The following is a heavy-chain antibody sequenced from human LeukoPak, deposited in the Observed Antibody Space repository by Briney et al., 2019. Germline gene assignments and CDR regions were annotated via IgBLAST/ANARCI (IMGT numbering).Heavy chain of an antibody. CDR2: INPNSGGT. D-gene: IGHD2-2*02. V-gene: IGHV1-2*02. CDR1: GYTFTGYY. CDR3: ARDSRRIVVVPAATPY. Sequence: ASVKVSCKASGYTFTGYYMHWVQQAPGQGLEWMGWINPNSGGTNYAQKFQGRVTMTRDTSISTAYMELSRLRSDDTAVYYCARDSRRIVVVPAATPYWGQGTLVTVSS. J-gene: IGHJ4*02.